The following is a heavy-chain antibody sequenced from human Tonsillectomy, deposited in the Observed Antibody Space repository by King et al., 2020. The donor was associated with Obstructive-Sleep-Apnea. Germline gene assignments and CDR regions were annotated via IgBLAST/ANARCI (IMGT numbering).Heavy chain of an antibody. Sequence: VQLVESGGGLVKPGGSLRLSCAASGFTFSDYYMNWIRQAPGKGLEWVSYISSSSSYTKYADSVKGRFTISRDNAKNSLYLQMNSLRAEDTAVYYCARGYSSSWYYFDYWGQGTLVTVSS. V-gene: IGHV3-11*06. CDR2: ISSSSSYT. J-gene: IGHJ4*02. CDR3: ARGYSSSWYYFDY. CDR1: GFTFSDYY. D-gene: IGHD6-13*01.